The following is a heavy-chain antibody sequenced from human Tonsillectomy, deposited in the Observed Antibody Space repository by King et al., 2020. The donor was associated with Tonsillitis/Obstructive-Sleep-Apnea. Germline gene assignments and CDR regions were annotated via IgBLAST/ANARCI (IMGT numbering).Heavy chain of an antibody. CDR3: ARWVGCSGGSCYSGPPGDY. Sequence: QVQLQQWGAGLLKPSETLSLTCAVYGGSFSGYYWSWIRQPPGKGLEWIGEINHSRSTNYNPSLKSRLTISVDTSKNQFSLKLSSVTAADTAVYYCARWVGCSGGSCYSGPPGDYWGQGTLVTVSS. J-gene: IGHJ4*02. CDR1: GGSFSGYY. V-gene: IGHV4-34*01. D-gene: IGHD2-15*01. CDR2: INHSRST.